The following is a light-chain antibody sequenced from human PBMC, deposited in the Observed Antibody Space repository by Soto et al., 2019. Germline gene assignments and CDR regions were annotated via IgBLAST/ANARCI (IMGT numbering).Light chain of an antibody. V-gene: IGKV4-1*01. CDR3: QQYYSTPRT. CDR1: QSVLYSSNNENY. Sequence: DIVMTQSPDSLAVSLGERATINCKSSQSVLYSSNNENYLGWYQQKPGRPPKLLIYWASIRESGVPDRFSGSGSGKDFTLTISSLQAEDVAVYYCQQYYSTPRTFGQGTKVEIK. J-gene: IGKJ1*01. CDR2: WAS.